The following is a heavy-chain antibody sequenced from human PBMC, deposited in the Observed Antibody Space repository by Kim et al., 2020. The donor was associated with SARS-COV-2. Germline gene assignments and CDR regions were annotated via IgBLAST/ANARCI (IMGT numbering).Heavy chain of an antibody. CDR3: AGGGGFGPLSCYYYGMDV. V-gene: IGHV3-20*03. Sequence: KGRFTISRDNAKNSLYLQMTSLRAQDTALYYCAGGGGFGPLSCYYYGMDVWGQGTTVTVSS. J-gene: IGHJ6*02. D-gene: IGHD3-10*01.